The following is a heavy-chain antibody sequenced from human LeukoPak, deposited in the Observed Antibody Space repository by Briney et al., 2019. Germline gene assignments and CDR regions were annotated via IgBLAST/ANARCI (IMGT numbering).Heavy chain of an antibody. CDR3: ARGPLNSWNPLGYYYYMDV. Sequence: PGGSLRLSCAASGFTFSYYAIHWVRQAPGKGLEWVAFISYDGSNKYYPDSVQGRFIISRDNSKNTLYLQMNSLRPEDTAVYYCARGPLNSWNPLGYYYYMDVWGKGTTVTVSS. D-gene: IGHD3-3*01. CDR1: GFTFSYYA. J-gene: IGHJ6*03. CDR2: ISYDGSNK. V-gene: IGHV3-30-3*01.